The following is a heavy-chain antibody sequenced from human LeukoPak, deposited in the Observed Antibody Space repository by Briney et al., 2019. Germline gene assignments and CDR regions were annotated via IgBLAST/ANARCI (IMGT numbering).Heavy chain of an antibody. D-gene: IGHD6-19*01. CDR1: GSTFSTYA. Sequence: GGSLRLSCTASGSTFSTYAMSWIRQAPGKGLEWVSAITGNGDATYYADSVRDRFAISRDNSKNTLYLQLNSVRGEDTAVYYCARDRQAAVAGFYFQYWGQGTLVTLSA. V-gene: IGHV3-23*01. CDR2: ITGNGDAT. J-gene: IGHJ1*01. CDR3: ARDRQAAVAGFYFQY.